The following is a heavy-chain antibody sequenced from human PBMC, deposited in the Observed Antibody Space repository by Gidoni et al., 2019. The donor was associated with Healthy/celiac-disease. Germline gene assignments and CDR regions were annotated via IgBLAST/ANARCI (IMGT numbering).Heavy chain of an antibody. CDR1: GYTRTELS. V-gene: IGHV1-24*01. J-gene: IGHJ4*02. CDR2: FDPEDGET. Sequence: QVQLVQSGAEVKKPGASVKVSCKVSGYTRTELSMHWVRQAAGKGLEWRGGFDPEDGETIYAQKFQGRVTMTEDTSTDTAYMELSSLRSEDAAVYYCATLVGATTAAFDYWGQGTLVTVSS. D-gene: IGHD1-26*01. CDR3: ATLVGATTAAFDY.